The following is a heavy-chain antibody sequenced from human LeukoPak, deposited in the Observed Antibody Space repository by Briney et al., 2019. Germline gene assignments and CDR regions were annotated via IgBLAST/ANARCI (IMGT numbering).Heavy chain of an antibody. CDR3: ARQDDGAFDI. CDR2: IYYSGST. Sequence: SETLSLTCTVSGYSISSSYYWGWIRQPPGKGLAWIGSIYYSGSTYYNPSLKSRVTISVDTSKNQFSLKLSSVTAADTAVYYCARQDDGAFDIWGQGTMVTVSS. D-gene: IGHD3-16*01. J-gene: IGHJ3*02. CDR1: GYSISSSYY. V-gene: IGHV4-39*01.